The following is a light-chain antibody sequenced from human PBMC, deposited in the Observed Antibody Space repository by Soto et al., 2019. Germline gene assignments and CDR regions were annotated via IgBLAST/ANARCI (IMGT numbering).Light chain of an antibody. CDR2: GAS. V-gene: IGKV1-39*01. CDR1: QSISSY. CDR3: QQYGSSPWT. J-gene: IGKJ1*01. Sequence: DIQMTQSPSSLSASVGDRVTITCRASQSISSYLNWYQQKPGKAPKLLIYGASSRATGIPDRLSGSGSGTDFTLTISRLEPEDFAVYYCQQYGSSPWTFGQGTKVDIK.